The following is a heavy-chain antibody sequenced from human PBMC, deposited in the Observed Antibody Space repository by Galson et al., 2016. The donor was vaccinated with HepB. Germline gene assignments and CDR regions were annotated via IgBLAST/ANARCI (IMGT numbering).Heavy chain of an antibody. J-gene: IGHJ6*02. V-gene: IGHV3-23*01. CDR1: EFIFSTNA. Sequence: SLRLSCAASEFIFSTNAMNWVRQAPGKGLEWVSGIRGNNDDTYYADSVKGRFTISRDKSKNTLLLQMNSLRAEGSAVYYCAKERVAAAGVGYGMDVWGQGTTVTVS. D-gene: IGHD6-13*01. CDR2: IRGNNDDT. CDR3: AKERVAAAGVGYGMDV.